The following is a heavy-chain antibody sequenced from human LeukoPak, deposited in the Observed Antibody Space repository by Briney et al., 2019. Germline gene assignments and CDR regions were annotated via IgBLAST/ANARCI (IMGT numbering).Heavy chain of an antibody. CDR2: ISSSSSTI. Sequence: GGSLRLSCAASGFTFSSYSMNWVRQAPGKGLEWVSYISSSSSTIYYADSVKGRFTISRDNAKNSLYLQMNSLRAEDTAVYYCARDDEYSSSWFENWGQGTLVTVSS. V-gene: IGHV3-48*04. CDR1: GFTFSSYS. D-gene: IGHD6-13*01. J-gene: IGHJ5*02. CDR3: ARDDEYSSSWFEN.